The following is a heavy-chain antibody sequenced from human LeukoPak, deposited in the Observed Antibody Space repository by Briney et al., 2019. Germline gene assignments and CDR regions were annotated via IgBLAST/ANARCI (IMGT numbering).Heavy chain of an antibody. V-gene: IGHV3-23*01. CDR2: IGNTET. CDR1: GFTFNTDA. D-gene: IGHD3-3*01. CDR3: AKDSIQFNRVFDCFDS. J-gene: IGHJ4*02. Sequence: GGSLRLSCATSGFTFNTDAMRWVRQAPGKGLEWVSTIGNTETFYADSVTGRVTISRDNSKNTVYLHMNSLRLGDTAVYYCAKDSIQFNRVFDCFDSWGQGTLVTVSS.